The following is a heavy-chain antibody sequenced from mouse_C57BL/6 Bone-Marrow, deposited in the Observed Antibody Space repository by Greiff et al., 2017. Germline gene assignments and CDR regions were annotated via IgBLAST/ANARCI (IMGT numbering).Heavy chain of an antibody. CDR3: ALYDYDPAWFAY. V-gene: IGHV1-64*01. CDR2: IHPNSGST. CDR1: GYTFTSYW. Sequence: QVQLQQPGAELVKPGASVKLSCKASGYTFTSYWMHWVKQRPGQGLEWIGMIHPNSGSTNYNEKFKSKATLTVDKSSSTAYMQLSSLTSEDSAVYYCALYDYDPAWFAYWGQGTLVTVSA. D-gene: IGHD2-4*01. J-gene: IGHJ3*01.